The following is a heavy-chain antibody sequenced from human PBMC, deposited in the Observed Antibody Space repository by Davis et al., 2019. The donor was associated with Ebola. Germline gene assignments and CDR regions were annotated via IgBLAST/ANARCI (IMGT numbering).Heavy chain of an antibody. D-gene: IGHD4-17*01. Sequence: GESLKISCAASGFTFSGSAMHWVRQASGKGLEWVGRIRSKANSYATAYAASVKGRFTISRDNAKNSLYLQMNSLRAEDTAVYYCAREGYGDHGHFDYWGQGTLVTVSS. CDR1: GFTFSGSA. J-gene: IGHJ4*02. CDR3: AREGYGDHGHFDY. CDR2: IRSKANSYAT. V-gene: IGHV3-73*01.